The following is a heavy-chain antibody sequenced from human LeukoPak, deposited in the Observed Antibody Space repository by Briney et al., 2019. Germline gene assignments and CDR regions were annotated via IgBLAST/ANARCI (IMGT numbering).Heavy chain of an antibody. CDR1: GGSISNYY. CDR3: ARAYFFGSSGHDDVFDI. D-gene: IGHD3-22*01. Sequence: NPSETLSLTCTISGGSISNYYWPWIRHPPGRGLEGIGFISYSGRTSYNPSLKRRVTISLDTSKNQVSLKLSSVTAADTAVYYCARAYFFGSSGHDDVFDIWGQGTMVSVSS. CDR2: ISYSGRT. V-gene: IGHV4-59*01. J-gene: IGHJ3*02.